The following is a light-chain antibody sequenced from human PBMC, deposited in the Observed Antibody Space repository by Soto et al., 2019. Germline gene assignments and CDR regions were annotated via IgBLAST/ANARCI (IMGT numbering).Light chain of an antibody. J-gene: IGKJ1*01. V-gene: IGKV3-20*01. CDR3: QRYGSSPT. Sequence: EILLTQSPGTLSLSPGERATLSYRASQTISSDYLAWYQQKPGQAPRLLISGAATRAADIPDRFSGSGSGTDFTLTISRLEPEDFAVYYCQRYGSSPTFGQGTKVEIK. CDR1: QTISSDY. CDR2: GAA.